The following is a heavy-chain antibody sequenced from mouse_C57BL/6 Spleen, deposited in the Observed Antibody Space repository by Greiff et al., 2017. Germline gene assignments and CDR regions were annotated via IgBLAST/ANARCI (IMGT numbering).Heavy chain of an antibody. Sequence: QVQLQQPGAELVKPGASVKLSCKASGYTFTSYWMQWVKQRPGQGLEWIGEIDPSDSYTNYNQKFKGKATLTVDTSSSTAYMQLSSLTSEDSAVYYCARGTHYGSDYAMDYWGQGTSVTVSS. V-gene: IGHV1-50*01. J-gene: IGHJ4*01. CDR1: GYTFTSYW. CDR2: IDPSDSYT. D-gene: IGHD1-1*01. CDR3: ARGTHYGSDYAMDY.